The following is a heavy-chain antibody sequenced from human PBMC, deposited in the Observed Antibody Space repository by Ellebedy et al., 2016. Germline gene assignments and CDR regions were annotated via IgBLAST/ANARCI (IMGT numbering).Heavy chain of an antibody. CDR3: AKGTMIVVAGRFDY. CDR2: ISSSRTTI. V-gene: IGHV3-48*04. CDR1: GFTFSSSS. J-gene: IGHJ4*02. Sequence: GESLKISCAASGFTFSSSSMNWVRQAPGKGLEWISYISSSRTTIYYADSVKGRFTISRDNAKNSLYLQMNSLRAEDTALYYCAKGTMIVVAGRFDYWGQGTLVTVSS. D-gene: IGHD3-22*01.